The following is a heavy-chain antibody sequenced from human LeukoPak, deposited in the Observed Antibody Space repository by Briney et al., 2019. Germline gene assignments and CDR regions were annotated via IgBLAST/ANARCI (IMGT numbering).Heavy chain of an antibody. Sequence: PGGSLRLSCATSGFTFSSYEMNWVRQAPGKGLEWLSYISSSGDNIYYADSVQGRFTISRDNSKNTLYLEMNSLSPDDTAVYYCARGVEPLAANTLAYWGQGTLVTVSS. CDR2: ISSSGDNI. V-gene: IGHV3-48*03. J-gene: IGHJ4*02. CDR3: ARGVEPLAANTLAY. D-gene: IGHD1-14*01. CDR1: GFTFSSYE.